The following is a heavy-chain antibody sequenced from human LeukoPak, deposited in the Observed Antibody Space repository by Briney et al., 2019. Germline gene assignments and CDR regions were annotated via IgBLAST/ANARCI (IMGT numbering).Heavy chain of an antibody. J-gene: IGHJ4*02. CDR3: ARGSYYDSSGXYYFDY. Sequence: ASVKVSCKASGYTFTSYGISWVRQAPGQGLEWMGWISAYNGNTNYAQKLQGRVTMTTDTSTSTAYMELRSLRSDDTAVYYCARGSYYDSSGXYYFDYWGQGTLVTVSS. CDR1: GYTFTSYG. D-gene: IGHD3-22*01. CDR2: ISAYNGNT. V-gene: IGHV1-18*01.